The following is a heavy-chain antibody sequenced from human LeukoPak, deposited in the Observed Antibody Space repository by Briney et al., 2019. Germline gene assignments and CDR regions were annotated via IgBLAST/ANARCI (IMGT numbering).Heavy chain of an antibody. J-gene: IGHJ2*01. CDR1: GGSISSYY. V-gene: IGHV4-59*01. Sequence: PSETLSLTCTVSGGSISSYYWSWIRQPPGKGLEWIGYIYYSGSTNYNPSLKSRVTISVDTSKNQFSLKLSSVTAADTAVYYCARAVYYYDSSGYPYWYFDLWGRGTLVTVSS. D-gene: IGHD3-22*01. CDR2: IYYSGST. CDR3: ARAVYYYDSSGYPYWYFDL.